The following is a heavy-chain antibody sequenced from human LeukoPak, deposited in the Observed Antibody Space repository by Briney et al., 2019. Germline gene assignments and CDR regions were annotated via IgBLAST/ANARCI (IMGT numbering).Heavy chain of an antibody. D-gene: IGHD2-15*01. CDR3: VRPGDCSGGSWYWFDP. J-gene: IGHJ5*02. CDR2: IYNSGTT. Sequence: PSETLSLTCAVSTYPISSGYYWGWVRQPPGKGLEWIGRIYNSGTTYYTQSLKSRVTISVDTSKNQFSLKLNSVTAADTAVYYCVRPGDCSGGSWYWFDPWGQGTLVTVSS. CDR1: TYPISSGYY. V-gene: IGHV4-38-2*01.